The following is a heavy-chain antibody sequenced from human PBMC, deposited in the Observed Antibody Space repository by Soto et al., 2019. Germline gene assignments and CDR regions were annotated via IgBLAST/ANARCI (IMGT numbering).Heavy chain of an antibody. J-gene: IGHJ5*02. D-gene: IGHD6-13*01. CDR2: ISAYNGNT. Sequence: ASVKVSCKASGYTFTSYGISWVRQAPGQGLEWMGWISAYNGNTNYAQKLQGRVTMTTDTSTSTAYMELRSLRSDDTAVYYCARILLPPPQISAADIDWYDPWSQGTLVTVSS. CDR1: GYTFTSYG. CDR3: ARILLPPPQISAADIDWYDP. V-gene: IGHV1-18*01.